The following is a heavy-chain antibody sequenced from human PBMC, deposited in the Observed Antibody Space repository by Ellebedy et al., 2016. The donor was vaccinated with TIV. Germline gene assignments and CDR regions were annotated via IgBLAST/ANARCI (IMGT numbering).Heavy chain of an antibody. Sequence: MPSETLSLTFTVPGGSISSGGYYWSRIRQHPGKGLEWIGYIYYSGSTYYNPSLKSRVTISVDTSKNQFSLKLSSVTAADTAVYYCARDHGGGSPLDVWGQGTTVTVSS. D-gene: IGHD2-15*01. J-gene: IGHJ6*02. CDR1: GGSISSGGYY. V-gene: IGHV4-31*03. CDR3: ARDHGGGSPLDV. CDR2: IYYSGST.